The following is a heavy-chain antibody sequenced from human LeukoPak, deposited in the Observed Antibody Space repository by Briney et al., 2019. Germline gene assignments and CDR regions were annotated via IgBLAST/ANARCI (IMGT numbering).Heavy chain of an antibody. D-gene: IGHD3-10*01. V-gene: IGHV4-39*07. CDR3: ARDNEYYGSGSYSYYFDY. CDR1: GGSISSSSYY. J-gene: IGHJ4*02. CDR2: IYYSGST. Sequence: SETLSLTCTVSGGSISSSSYYWGWIRQPPGKGLEWIGSIYYSGSTNYNPSLKSRVTISVDTSKNQFSLKLSSVTAADTAVYYCARDNEYYGSGSYSYYFDYWGQGTLVTVSS.